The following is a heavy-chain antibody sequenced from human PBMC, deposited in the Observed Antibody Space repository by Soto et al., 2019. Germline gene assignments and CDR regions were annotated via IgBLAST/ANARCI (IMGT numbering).Heavy chain of an antibody. CDR2: ISYDGSNK. D-gene: IGHD3-16*01. CDR1: GFTFSSYG. J-gene: IGHJ6*02. V-gene: IGHV3-30*18. Sequence: QVQLVESGGGVVQPGRSLRLSCAASGFTFSSYGMHWVRQAPGKGLEWVAVISYDGSNKYYADSVKGRFTISRDNSKNTLYLQMNSLRAEDTAVYYCANWVSTYDYYYYGMDVWGQGTTVTVSS. CDR3: ANWVSTYDYYYYGMDV.